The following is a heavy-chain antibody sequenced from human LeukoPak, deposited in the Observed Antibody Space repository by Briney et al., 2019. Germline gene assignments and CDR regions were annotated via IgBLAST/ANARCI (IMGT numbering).Heavy chain of an antibody. Sequence: PGGSLRLSCAASGFTFSADWMTWVGQAPGKGGEWVANIKQDGSQKYFVDSVKGRFTISRDNAKNSLYLQMNSLRAEDTALYYCARVVIDAFDIWGQGTKVTVSS. CDR2: IKQDGSQK. CDR3: ARVVIDAFDI. CDR1: GFTFSADW. J-gene: IGHJ3*02. V-gene: IGHV3-7*03. D-gene: IGHD3-22*01.